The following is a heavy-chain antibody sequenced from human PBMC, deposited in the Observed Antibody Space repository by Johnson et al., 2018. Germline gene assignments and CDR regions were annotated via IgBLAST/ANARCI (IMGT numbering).Heavy chain of an antibody. D-gene: IGHD2-15*01. CDR1: GFKFSIYW. CDR3: ARTRCSGRSWYRIDAFDI. CDR2: IKEDGSEK. J-gene: IGHJ3*02. V-gene: IGHV3-7*01. Sequence: EVQLVETGGGLVQPGGSLRLSCAASGFKFSIYWMSWVRQAPGKGLEWVANIKEDGSEKYYVDSVKGRFTISRDKAKNSLYLQMNSLRAEDTAVFYCARTRCSGRSWYRIDAFDIWGQGTMVTVSS.